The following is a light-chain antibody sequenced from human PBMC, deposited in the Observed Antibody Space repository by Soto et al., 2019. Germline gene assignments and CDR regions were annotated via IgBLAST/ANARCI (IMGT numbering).Light chain of an antibody. CDR2: AAS. J-gene: IGKJ2*01. Sequence: DIQMTQSPSSLSASVGDRVTITCPASQGISNYLAWYQQKPGKGPNLLVYAASSLQSGVPSRFSGRESGTEFTLTISSLQPEDVATYYCQQYNSVHHTFGQGTKLEIK. CDR1: QGISNY. V-gene: IGKV1-27*01. CDR3: QQYNSVHHT.